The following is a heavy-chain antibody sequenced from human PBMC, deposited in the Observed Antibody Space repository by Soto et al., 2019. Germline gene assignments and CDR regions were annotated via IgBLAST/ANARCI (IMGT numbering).Heavy chain of an antibody. V-gene: IGHV3-30*18. J-gene: IGHJ4*02. CDR2: ISYDGSNK. CDR1: GFTFSSYG. Sequence: QVQLVESGGGVVQPGRSLRLSCAASGFTFSSYGMHWVRQAPGKGLEWVAVISYDGSNKYYADSVKGRFTISRDNSKNTLYLQMNSLRAEDTAVYYCAKEKDYGDYYAAFDYWGQGTLVTVSS. D-gene: IGHD4-17*01. CDR3: AKEKDYGDYYAAFDY.